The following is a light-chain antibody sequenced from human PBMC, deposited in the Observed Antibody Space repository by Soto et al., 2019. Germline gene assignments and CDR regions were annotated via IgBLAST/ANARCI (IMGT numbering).Light chain of an antibody. CDR1: QGISSF. CDR2: AAS. V-gene: IGKV1-9*01. J-gene: IGKJ4*01. Sequence: IHFTQSPSSLSASVGERVTITCRASQGISSFLAWFQQKPGKAPKLLIYAASTLQSGVPSRFSGSGSGTDFTLTISSLQPEDFATYYCQQLNSYPLTFGGGTKVDI. CDR3: QQLNSYPLT.